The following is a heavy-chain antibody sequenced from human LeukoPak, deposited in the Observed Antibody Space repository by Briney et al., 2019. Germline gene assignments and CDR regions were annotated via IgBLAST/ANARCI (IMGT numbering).Heavy chain of an antibody. V-gene: IGHV3-23*01. D-gene: IGHD5-24*01. Sequence: GGSLRLSCAASGFTFSTYWMSWVRQTPGKGLEWVSAIIGNGENTYYANSVKGRFTISRDNSKNTLYLQMNSLRAEDTAVYYCAKMRDGYDYWGQGTLVTVSS. CDR1: GFTFSTYW. CDR2: IIGNGENT. CDR3: AKMRDGYDY. J-gene: IGHJ4*02.